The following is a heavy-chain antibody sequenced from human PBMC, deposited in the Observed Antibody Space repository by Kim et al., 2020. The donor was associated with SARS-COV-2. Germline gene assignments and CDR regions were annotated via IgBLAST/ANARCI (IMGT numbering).Heavy chain of an antibody. D-gene: IGHD5-18*01. CDR3: AHWGYSYGHFDY. V-gene: IGHV2-5*01. J-gene: IGHJ4*02. Sequence: RYSPSLKSRLTSTKDTSKNQVVLTMTNMDPVDTATYYCAHWGYSYGHFDYWGQGTLVTVSS.